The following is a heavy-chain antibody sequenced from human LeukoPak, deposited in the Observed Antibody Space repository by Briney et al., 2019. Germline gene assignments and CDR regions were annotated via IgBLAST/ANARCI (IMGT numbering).Heavy chain of an antibody. Sequence: SETLSLTCTVSGGSISSYYWSWIRQPPGKGLEWIGYIYYSGSTNYNPSLKSRVSISIDTSKSQFSLKVSSVTAADTAVYYCARGGYYGSGREDFWGQGTLVTVSS. CDR3: ARGGYYGSGREDF. CDR1: GGSISSYY. V-gene: IGHV4-59*01. CDR2: IYYSGST. D-gene: IGHD3-10*01. J-gene: IGHJ4*02.